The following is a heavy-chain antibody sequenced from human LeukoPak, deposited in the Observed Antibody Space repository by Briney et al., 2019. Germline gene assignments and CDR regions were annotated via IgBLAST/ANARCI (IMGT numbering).Heavy chain of an antibody. CDR1: GGSISSGDYY. V-gene: IGHV4-30-4*08. J-gene: IGHJ3*02. Sequence: SETLSLTCTVSGGSISSGDYYWSWIRQPPGKGLEWIGYIYYSGSTYYNPSLKSRVTISVDTSKNQFSLKLSSVTAADTAVYYCARGDYYDSSGYYSSVAFDIWGQETMVTVSS. CDR2: IYYSGST. CDR3: ARGDYYDSSGYYSSVAFDI. D-gene: IGHD3-22*01.